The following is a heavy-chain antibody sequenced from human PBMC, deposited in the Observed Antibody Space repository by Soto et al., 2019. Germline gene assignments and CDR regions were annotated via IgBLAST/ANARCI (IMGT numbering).Heavy chain of an antibody. D-gene: IGHD2-15*01. CDR2: INAGNGNT. J-gene: IGHJ6*03. CDR3: ARDGGCSGGSCYPYVYYYYYMDV. V-gene: IGHV1-3*01. Sequence: QVPLVQSGAEVKKPGASVKVSCKASGYTFTSYAMHWVRQAPGQRLEWMGWINAGNGNTKYSQKFQGRVTITRDTSASTAYMELSSLRSEDTAVYYCARDGGCSGGSCYPYVYYYYYMDVWGKGTTVTVSS. CDR1: GYTFTSYA.